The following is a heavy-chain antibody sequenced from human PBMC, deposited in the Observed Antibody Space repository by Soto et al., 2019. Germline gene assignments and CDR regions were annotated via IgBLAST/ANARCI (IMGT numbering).Heavy chain of an antibody. D-gene: IGHD3-3*01. CDR1: GYTFTSFD. V-gene: IGHV1-8*01. CDR2: IDPNSGNT. CDR3: ARGFWSGYYTPGY. J-gene: IGHJ4*01. Sequence: GASVKVSCKASGYTFTSFDINWVRQAPGQGLEWMGWIDPNSGNTGSAQRFQGRVTMTRNTSISTAYMELSSLRSEDTAVYYCARGFWSGYYTPGYWGQGTLVTVCS.